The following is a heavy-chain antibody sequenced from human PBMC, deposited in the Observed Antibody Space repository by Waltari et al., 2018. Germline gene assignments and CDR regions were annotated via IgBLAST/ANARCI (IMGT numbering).Heavy chain of an antibody. V-gene: IGHV1-58*01. CDR2: IVVANGNT. J-gene: IGHJ4*02. Sequence: QMQMVQSGPEVKKPGTSVKVSCKASGFGFSNSAVQWVRQARGQRLEWIGGIVVANGNTNYAQKFQERVTIARDTSTRTAYMELSSLTSEDTAIYYCAAAGISGSYYAFDYWVQGALVTVSS. CDR3: AAAGISGSYYAFDY. D-gene: IGHD1-26*01. CDR1: GFGFSNSA.